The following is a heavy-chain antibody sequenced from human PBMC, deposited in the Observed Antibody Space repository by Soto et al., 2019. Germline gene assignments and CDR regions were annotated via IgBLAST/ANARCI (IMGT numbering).Heavy chain of an antibody. CDR3: ASEYSGGYDY. CDR2: IYYTGNT. V-gene: IGHV4-39*01. D-gene: IGHD4-17*01. Sequence: SETLSLTCAVSGGSISSSTYYWGWIRQPPGKGLEWIGTIYYTGNTYYHPSLKSRVTISGDTSKNQFSLKLSSVTAADTAVYYCASEYSGGYDYWGLGNLVTVSS. J-gene: IGHJ4*02. CDR1: GGSISSSTYY.